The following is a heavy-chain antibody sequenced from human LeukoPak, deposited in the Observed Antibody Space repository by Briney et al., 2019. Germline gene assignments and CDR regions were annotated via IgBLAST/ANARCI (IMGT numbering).Heavy chain of an antibody. D-gene: IGHD5-12*01. J-gene: IGHJ3*02. CDR1: GFTVSTNY. V-gene: IGHV3-66*01. CDR2: IYSGGST. Sequence: GGSLRLSCAASGFTVSTNYTSWVRQAPGKGLEWVSVIYSGGSTYYADSVKGRFTISRDNSKNTLYLQMNSLRAEDTAVYYCARVQGETLPTNAFDIWGQGTMVTVSS. CDR3: ARVQGETLPTNAFDI.